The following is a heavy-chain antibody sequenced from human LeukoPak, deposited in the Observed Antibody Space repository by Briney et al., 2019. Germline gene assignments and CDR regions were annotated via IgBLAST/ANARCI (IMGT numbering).Heavy chain of an antibody. CDR3: AREKIPAPVFDP. J-gene: IGHJ5*02. CDR1: GFPFSSYE. D-gene: IGHD1-14*01. Sequence: SGGSLRLSCAASGFPFSSYEMHWLRQAPGKGLEWVAHISGSSGNILYSDAVRGRFSVSRDNANNVLYLQMSSLRVEDTAVFYCAREKIPAPVFDPWGQGTLVAVSP. CDR2: ISGSSGNI. V-gene: IGHV3-48*03.